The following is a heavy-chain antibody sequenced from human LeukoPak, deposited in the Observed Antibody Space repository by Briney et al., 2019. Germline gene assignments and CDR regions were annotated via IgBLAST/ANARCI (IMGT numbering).Heavy chain of an antibody. Sequence: SETLSLTCTVSGGSISVSSYYWGWIRQPPGKGLEWIGSMHYSGSTYYNPSLKSRATISVDTSKNQFSLKLSSVTAADTAVYYCARRERDHYYDSSGYYGHWGQGTLVTVSS. CDR2: MHYSGST. CDR3: ARRERDHYYDSSGYYGH. D-gene: IGHD3-22*01. J-gene: IGHJ4*02. V-gene: IGHV4-39*07. CDR1: GGSISVSSYY.